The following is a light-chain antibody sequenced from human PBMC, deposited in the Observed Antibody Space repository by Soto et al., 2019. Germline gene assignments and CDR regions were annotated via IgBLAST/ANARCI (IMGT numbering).Light chain of an antibody. CDR3: QQRSNWPKT. V-gene: IGKV3-11*01. CDR1: QSVSSY. Sequence: EIVLTQSPATLSLSPGERATLSCRASQSVSSYLAWYQQKPGQAPRLLIYDASNRATGIPARFSGSGSGTDFTLTISSLGPEDFAVYYCQQRSNWPKTFGQGTKVDNK. J-gene: IGKJ1*01. CDR2: DAS.